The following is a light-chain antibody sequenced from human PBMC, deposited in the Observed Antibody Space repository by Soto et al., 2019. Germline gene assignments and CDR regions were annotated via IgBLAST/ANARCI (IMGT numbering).Light chain of an antibody. CDR1: QDISNY. V-gene: IGKV1-33*01. CDR2: DAS. J-gene: IGKJ5*01. CDR3: QQYDNLPIT. Sequence: DIQMTQSPSSLSASVGDRVTITCQASQDISNYLNWYQQKPGKAPKLLIYDASNLETGVPSRFGGSGSGTDFTFTISSLQPEDIATYYCQQYDNLPITFGQGTRLEMK.